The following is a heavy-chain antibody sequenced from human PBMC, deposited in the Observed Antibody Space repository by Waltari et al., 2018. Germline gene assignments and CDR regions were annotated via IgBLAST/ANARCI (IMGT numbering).Heavy chain of an antibody. V-gene: IGHV1-46*01. Sequence: QVQLVQSGAEVKKPGASVKVSCKASGYTFTSYYMHWVRQAPGQGLEWMGRNKPRGGSTSYAQKFQGRVTMTRDTSTSTVYMELSSLRSEDTAVYYCARALRVQWLVPRWPVDYWGQGTLVTVSS. CDR3: ARALRVQWLVPRWPVDY. CDR1: GYTFTSYY. D-gene: IGHD6-19*01. CDR2: NKPRGGST. J-gene: IGHJ4*02.